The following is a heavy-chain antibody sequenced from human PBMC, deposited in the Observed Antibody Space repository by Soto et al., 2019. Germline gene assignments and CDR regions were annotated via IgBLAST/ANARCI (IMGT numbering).Heavy chain of an antibody. Sequence: EVQLVESGGGLVKPGGSLRLSCAANSFTFSNAWINWVRQAPGKGLEWVGRIKSKTDGGTTDYAAPVKGRFTISRDDSKNTLYLQMNSLKTVDTAVYYCTTDSRWWGPPGYWGQGTLVTVSS. CDR1: SFTFSNAW. V-gene: IGHV3-15*07. CDR3: TTDSRWWGPPGY. CDR2: IKSKTDGGTT. D-gene: IGHD2-21*02. J-gene: IGHJ4*02.